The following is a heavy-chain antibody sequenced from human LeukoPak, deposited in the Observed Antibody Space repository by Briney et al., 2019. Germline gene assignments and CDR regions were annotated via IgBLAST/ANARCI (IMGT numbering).Heavy chain of an antibody. D-gene: IGHD1-14*01. J-gene: IGHJ4*02. CDR2: INTDGTAT. CDR1: GLTLSSYW. CDR3: VRDSNLPFDY. Sequence: GGSLRLSCAASGLTLSSYWMHWVRQAPGKGLVWVSHINTDGTATTYADSVKGRFTISRDNAKNTLYLQMNSLRAEDTAVYYCVRDSNLPFDYWGQGALVTVSS. V-gene: IGHV3-74*01.